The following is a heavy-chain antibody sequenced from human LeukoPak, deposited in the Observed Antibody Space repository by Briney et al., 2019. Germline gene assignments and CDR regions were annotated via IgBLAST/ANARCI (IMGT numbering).Heavy chain of an antibody. CDR1: GFTFSSYA. J-gene: IGHJ4*02. CDR2: ISYDGSNK. V-gene: IGHV3-30-3*01. Sequence: GRSLRLSCSASGFTFSSYAMHWVRQAPGKGLEWVAVISYDGSNKYYADSVKGRFTISRDNSKNTLYLQMNSLRAEDTAVYYCASPRGPTVTPFDYWGQGTLVTVSS. CDR3: ASPRGPTVTPFDY. D-gene: IGHD4-17*01.